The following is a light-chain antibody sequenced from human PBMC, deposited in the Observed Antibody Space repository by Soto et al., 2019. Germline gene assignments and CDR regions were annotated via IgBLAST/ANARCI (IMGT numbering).Light chain of an antibody. V-gene: IGLV1-47*01. CDR1: SSNIGTNY. Sequence: QSVLTQPPSASGTPGQRVTISCSGSSSNIGTNYVYWYQQFPGTAPKLLIHRSNQRPSGVPDRFSGSKSGTSASLAISGLRSGDEADYFCAAWDDSLSGWLFGGGTKLTVL. J-gene: IGLJ3*02. CDR2: RSN. CDR3: AAWDDSLSGWL.